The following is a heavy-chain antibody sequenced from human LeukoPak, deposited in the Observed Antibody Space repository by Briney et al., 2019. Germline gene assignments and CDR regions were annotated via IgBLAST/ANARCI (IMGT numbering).Heavy chain of an antibody. CDR2: ISSSSYT. J-gene: IGHJ4*02. V-gene: IGHV3-11*05. CDR1: GFAFSDSY. Sequence: GGSLRLSCAASGFAFSDSYMSWIRQAPGKGLEWVSYISSSSYTNYADSVKGRFTVSRDNAKNSLYLQMNSLRAEDMAVFYCARDTAAGFDYWGQGTLVTVSS. D-gene: IGHD6-13*01. CDR3: ARDTAAGFDY.